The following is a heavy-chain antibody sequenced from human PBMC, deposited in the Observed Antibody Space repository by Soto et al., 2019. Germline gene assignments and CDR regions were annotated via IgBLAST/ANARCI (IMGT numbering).Heavy chain of an antibody. Sequence: PSQTLSLTCAISGDSVSSNSAAWNWIRQSPSRGLEWLGRTYYRSKWYNDYAVSVKSRITINPDTSKNQFSLQLNSVTPEDTAVYYCARDAGVYCSSTSCAYYYYYYGMDVWGQGTTVTVSS. CDR2: TYYRSKWYN. CDR1: GDSVSSNSAA. D-gene: IGHD2-2*01. CDR3: ARDAGVYCSSTSCAYYYYYYGMDV. V-gene: IGHV6-1*01. J-gene: IGHJ6*02.